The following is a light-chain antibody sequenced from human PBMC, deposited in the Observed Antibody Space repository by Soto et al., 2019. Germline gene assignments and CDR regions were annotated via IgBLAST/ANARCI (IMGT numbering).Light chain of an antibody. CDR1: QRVSNY. CDR2: DVS. J-gene: IGKJ4*01. V-gene: IGKV3-11*01. CDR3: QQRTDWPLT. Sequence: EMVLTQSPVTLSLSPGERATLSCRASQRVSNYLGWYQQKPCQAPRLLIYDVSNRATGVPARFSGSGSGTAFTLTISSLGPEDFAIYYCQQRTDWPLTFGGGTKVEIK.